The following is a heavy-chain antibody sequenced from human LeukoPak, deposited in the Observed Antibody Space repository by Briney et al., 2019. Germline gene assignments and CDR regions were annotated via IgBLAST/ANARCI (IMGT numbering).Heavy chain of an antibody. CDR1: GGSVSSATNY. V-gene: IGHV4-61*01. D-gene: IGHD2-2*02. CDR3: ARDRHPYIYFDY. J-gene: IGHJ4*02. Sequence: SETLSLTCSVSGGSVSSATNYWSWIRQPPGKGLEWIGYIYYSGSTNYNPSLKSRVTISVDTSKNQFSLKLSSVTAADTAVYYCARDRHPYIYFDYWGQGTLVTVSS. CDR2: IYYSGST.